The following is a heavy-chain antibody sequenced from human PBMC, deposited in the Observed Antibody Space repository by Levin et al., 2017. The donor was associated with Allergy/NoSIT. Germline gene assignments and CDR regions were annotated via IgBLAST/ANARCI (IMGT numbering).Heavy chain of an antibody. D-gene: IGHD1-26*01. Sequence: ASVKVSCAASGFTFSNYAMSWVRQTPGRGLEWVSTISGSFDDTYNADSVKGRFTISRDNSKNTLYLQINSLRAEDTAIYFCTKDGRSSGSYYDYFHYWGQGTLVTVSS. CDR3: TKDGRSSGSYYDYFHY. CDR2: ISGSFDDT. J-gene: IGHJ4*02. V-gene: IGHV3-23*01. CDR1: GFTFSNYA.